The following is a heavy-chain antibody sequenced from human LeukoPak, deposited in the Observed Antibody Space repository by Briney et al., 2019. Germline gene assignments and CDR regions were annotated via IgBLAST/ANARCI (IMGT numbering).Heavy chain of an antibody. CDR2: ISGSGGST. CDR1: GFTFSSYS. Sequence: PGGSLRLSCAASGFTFSSYSMNWVRQAPGKGLEWVSAISGSGGSTYYADSVKGRFTISRDNSKNTLYLQMNSLRAEDTAVYYCAKGKMTTESLGPQAFYYFDYWGQGTLVTVSS. D-gene: IGHD4-17*01. J-gene: IGHJ4*02. V-gene: IGHV3-23*01. CDR3: AKGKMTTESLGPQAFYYFDY.